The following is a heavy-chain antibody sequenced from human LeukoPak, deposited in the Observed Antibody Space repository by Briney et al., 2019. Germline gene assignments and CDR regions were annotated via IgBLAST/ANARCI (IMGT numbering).Heavy chain of an antibody. CDR1: GGSISSGDYY. V-gene: IGHV4-30-4*01. Sequence: SETLSLTCTVSGGSISSGDYYWSWIRQPPGKGLEWIGYIYYSGSTYYSPSLKSRATISVDTSKNQFSLKLSSVTAADTAVYYCARDRYDSYPMDVWGQGTTVTVSS. CDR3: ARDRYDSYPMDV. J-gene: IGHJ6*02. D-gene: IGHD3-3*01. CDR2: IYYSGST.